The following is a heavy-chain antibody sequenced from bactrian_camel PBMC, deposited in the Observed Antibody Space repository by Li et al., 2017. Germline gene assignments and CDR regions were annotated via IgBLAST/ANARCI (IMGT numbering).Heavy chain of an antibody. Sequence: HVQLVESGGGLAQPGGSLSLSCATSGFTFNKYCMSWVRQAPGKGLEWVSGISYSGRMVYYADSVKGRFTMSKDNAKNTLYLQLNSLKTEDTAMYYCTACGTERSWSSSFDNWGQGTQVTVS. J-gene: IGHJ4*01. V-gene: IGHV3S1*01. D-gene: IGHD2*01. CDR2: ISYSGRMV. CDR3: TACGTERSWSSSFDN. CDR1: GFTFNKYC.